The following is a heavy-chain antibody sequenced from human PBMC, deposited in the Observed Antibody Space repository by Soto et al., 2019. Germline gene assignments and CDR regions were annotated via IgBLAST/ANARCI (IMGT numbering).Heavy chain of an antibody. CDR3: AKGHTGYPTDSHDY. D-gene: IGHD3-9*01. CDR2: ISGSGDST. V-gene: IGHV3-23*01. Sequence: GGSLRLSCAASGFTLTSYAMSWVRQAPGPGLECVSVISGSGDSTYYADSVTGRFTISRDTSKNTLYLQMNSLRAEDTAVYYSAKGHTGYPTDSHDYWGQGTLVTVSS. J-gene: IGHJ4*02. CDR1: GFTLTSYA.